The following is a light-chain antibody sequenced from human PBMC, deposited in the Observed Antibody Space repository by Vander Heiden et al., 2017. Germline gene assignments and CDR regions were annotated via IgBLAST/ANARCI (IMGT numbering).Light chain of an antibody. CDR3: VLYMGSGISL. J-gene: IGLJ3*02. Sequence: QTAETEVPSSPVSPGGTVTLTCGVNSGSVSASYYPSWYQQTPGQAPRTLIYSTNTRSSGVPDRFSGSILGNKAALTITGAQADDESHYFCVLYMGSGISLFGGGTKLTVL. V-gene: IGLV8-61*01. CDR1: SGSVSASYY. CDR2: STN.